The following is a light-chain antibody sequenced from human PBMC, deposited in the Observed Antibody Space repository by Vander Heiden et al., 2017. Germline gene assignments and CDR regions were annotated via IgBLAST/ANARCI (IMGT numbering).Light chain of an antibody. CDR1: QSLLHSNGYNY. V-gene: IGKV2-28*01. CDR2: LSA. CDR3: MQALQTPPYT. Sequence: DIVMHQSQLSLLVPPGEPASIYCRSSQSLLHSNGYNYLDWYLQKPGQSPQLLIYLSATRASGGPDRFSGSGSGTDFTLKTSRVEAEDVGVYYFMQALQTPPYTFGQGTKLEI. J-gene: IGKJ2*01.